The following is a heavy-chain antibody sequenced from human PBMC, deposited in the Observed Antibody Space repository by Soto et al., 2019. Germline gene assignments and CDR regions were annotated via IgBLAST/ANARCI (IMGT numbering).Heavy chain of an antibody. CDR3: ARVRHYYDSSGYYYGRERWFDP. J-gene: IGHJ5*02. D-gene: IGHD3-22*01. CDR1: GFTFSDYY. V-gene: IGHV3-11*01. Sequence: QVQLVESGGGLVKPGGSLRLSCAASGFTFSDYYMSWIRQAPGKGLEWVSYISSSGSTIYYADSVKGRFTISRDNAKNSLYLQMNSLRAEDTAVYYCARVRHYYDSSGYYYGRERWFDPWGQGTLVTVSS. CDR2: ISSSGSTI.